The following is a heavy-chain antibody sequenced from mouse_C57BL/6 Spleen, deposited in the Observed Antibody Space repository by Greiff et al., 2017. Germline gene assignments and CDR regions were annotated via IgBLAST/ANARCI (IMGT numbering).Heavy chain of an antibody. CDR1: GFSLTSYG. J-gene: IGHJ4*01. D-gene: IGHD1-1*01. Sequence: VKLVESGPGLVQPSPSLSITCTVSGFSLTSYGVHWVRQSPGKGLEWLGVIWRGGSTDYNAAFMSRLSITKDNSKSQVFFKMNSLQADDTAIYYCAKDRGYYYGSSGDYAMDYWGQGTSVTVSS. CDR3: AKDRGYYYGSSGDYAMDY. CDR2: IWRGGST. V-gene: IGHV2-5*01.